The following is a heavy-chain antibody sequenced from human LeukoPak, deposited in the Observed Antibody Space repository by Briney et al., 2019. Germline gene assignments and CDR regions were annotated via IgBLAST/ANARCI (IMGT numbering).Heavy chain of an antibody. Sequence: PGGSLRLSCAASGFTFSSYAMSWVRQAPGKGLEWVSAISGGGGSTYYADSVKGRFTISRDNSKNTLYLQMNSLRAEDTAVYYCASRATVTTDRFWFDPWGQGTLVTVSS. D-gene: IGHD4-11*01. V-gene: IGHV3-23*01. CDR3: ASRATVTTDRFWFDP. CDR2: ISGGGGST. J-gene: IGHJ5*02. CDR1: GFTFSSYA.